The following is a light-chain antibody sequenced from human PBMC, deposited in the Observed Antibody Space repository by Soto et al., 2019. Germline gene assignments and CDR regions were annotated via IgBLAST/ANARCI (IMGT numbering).Light chain of an antibody. V-gene: IGLV1-40*01. Sequence: VVKQPPPLFGGPGPTVIISCRGGGPQPGAPYDVNWFRQLPGTVPRLLIYGNNNRPSGVPDRFSGSKSGTSASLAVTGLQAEDEADYYCQSYDSSLSGYVFGTGTKVTVL. J-gene: IGLJ1*01. CDR2: GNN. CDR3: QSYDSSLSGYV. CDR1: GPQPGAPYD.